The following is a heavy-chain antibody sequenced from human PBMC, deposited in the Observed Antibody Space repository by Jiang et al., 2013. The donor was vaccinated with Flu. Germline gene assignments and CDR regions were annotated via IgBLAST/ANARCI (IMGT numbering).Heavy chain of an antibody. Sequence: YWIGXVRQMPGKGLEWMGIIYPGDSDTRYSPSFQGQVTISADKSISTAYLQWSSLKASDTAMYYCARRMTPFDYWGQGTLVTVSS. CDR1: YW. V-gene: IGHV5-51*01. CDR3: ARRMTPFDY. J-gene: IGHJ4*02. CDR2: IYPGDSDT.